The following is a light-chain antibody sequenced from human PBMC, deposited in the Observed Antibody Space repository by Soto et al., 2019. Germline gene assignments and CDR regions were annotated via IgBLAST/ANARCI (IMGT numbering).Light chain of an antibody. J-gene: IGKJ4*01. V-gene: IGKV1-12*01. CDR1: QGISSW. Sequence: DIQMTQSPSSVSASVGDRVTITCRASQGISSWLAWYQQKPGKAPKLLIYAASSLQNVVPSRFRDSRSGTDLALTISNLQPEVFATYYCEQSNSFSLTFGGGDQLEI. CDR3: EQSNSFSLT. CDR2: AAS.